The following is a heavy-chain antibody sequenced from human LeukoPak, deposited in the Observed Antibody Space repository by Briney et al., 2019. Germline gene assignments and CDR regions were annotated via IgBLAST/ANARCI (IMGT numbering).Heavy chain of an antibody. J-gene: IGHJ4*02. CDR3: ARGALLWFGAKMEYYFDS. Sequence: SETLSLTCTVSGYSISSGYYWGWIRQPPGKGLEWIASIYHSGSTYYNPSLKSRVAISVDTSKNQFSLRLNSVTAADTAVYYCARGALLWFGAKMEYYFDSWGQGTPLTVSS. CDR2: IYHSGST. D-gene: IGHD3-10*01. V-gene: IGHV4-38-2*02. CDR1: GYSISSGYY.